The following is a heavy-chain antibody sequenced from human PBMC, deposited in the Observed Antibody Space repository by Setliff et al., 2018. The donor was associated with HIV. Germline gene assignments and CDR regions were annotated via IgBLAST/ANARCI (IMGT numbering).Heavy chain of an antibody. D-gene: IGHD3-3*01. CDR2: IHYSGSI. J-gene: IGHJ4*02. CDR3: ARVCPPVRYNFWSGYYPKAGYFDY. Sequence: SETLSLTCTVSGGSISSCVYYWSWIRHHPGKGLEWIGYIHYSGSIYYNPSLKSRVTISVDTSKNQFSLKLSSVTAADTAVYYCARVCPPVRYNFWSGYYPKAGYFDYWGQGALVTVSS. V-gene: IGHV4-31*03. CDR1: GGSISSCVYY.